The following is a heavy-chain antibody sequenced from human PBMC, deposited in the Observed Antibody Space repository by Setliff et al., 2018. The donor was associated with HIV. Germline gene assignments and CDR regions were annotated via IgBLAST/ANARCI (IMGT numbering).Heavy chain of an antibody. Sequence: GSGPTLVNPTQTLTLTCTFSGFSLSTSGVGVGWIRQPPGKALEWLALIYWDDDKRYSPSLKSRLTITKDTSKNQVVLTMTNMDPVDTATYYCAGLLWFGESPPGAFDIWGQGTMVTVSS. CDR3: AGLLWFGESPPGAFDI. J-gene: IGHJ3*02. V-gene: IGHV2-5*02. CDR1: GFSLSTSGVG. D-gene: IGHD3-10*01. CDR2: IYWDDDK.